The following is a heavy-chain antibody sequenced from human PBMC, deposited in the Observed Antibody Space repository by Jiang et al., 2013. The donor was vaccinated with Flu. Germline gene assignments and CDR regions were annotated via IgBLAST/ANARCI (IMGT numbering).Heavy chain of an antibody. CDR1: GGSISSYY. J-gene: IGHJ6*02. CDR3: ARHRTGGSYFAYYYGMDV. D-gene: IGHD1-26*01. Sequence: GLVKPSETLSLTCTVSGGSISSYYWSWIRQPPGKGLEWIGYIYYSGSTNYNPSLKSRVTISVDTSKNQFSLKLSSVTAADTAVYYCARHRTGGSYFAYYYGMDVWGQGTTVTVSS. CDR2: IYYSGST. V-gene: IGHV4-59*08.